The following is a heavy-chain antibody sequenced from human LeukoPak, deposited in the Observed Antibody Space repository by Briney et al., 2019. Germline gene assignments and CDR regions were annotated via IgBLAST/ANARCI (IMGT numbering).Heavy chain of an antibody. CDR1: GFTFSSYS. CDR3: ARVRDYGATTRNY. J-gene: IGHJ4*02. Sequence: GGSLRLSCAASGFTFSSYSMNWVRQAPGKGLEWVSSISSSSSYIYYADSVKGRFTISRDNAKNSLYLQMNSLRAEDTAVYYCARVRDYGATTRNYWGQGTLVTVSS. CDR2: ISSSSSYI. V-gene: IGHV3-21*01. D-gene: IGHD4/OR15-4a*01.